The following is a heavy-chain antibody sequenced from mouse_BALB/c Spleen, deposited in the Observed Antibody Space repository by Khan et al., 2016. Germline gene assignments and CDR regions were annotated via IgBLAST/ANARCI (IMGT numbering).Heavy chain of an antibody. V-gene: IGHV1-87*01. CDR2: IYPGDGDT. J-gene: IGHJ2*01. D-gene: IGHD2-4*01. Sequence: QVQLQQSGAELARPGASVKLSCKASGYTFTTYWMQWVKQRPGQGLEWIGAIYPGDGDTRYTQKFKGKATLTADKSYSTAYMQLSSLASEDSAVYYGARGNSYYDYDYWGQGTTLTVSS. CDR3: ARGNSYYDYDY. CDR1: GYTFTTYW.